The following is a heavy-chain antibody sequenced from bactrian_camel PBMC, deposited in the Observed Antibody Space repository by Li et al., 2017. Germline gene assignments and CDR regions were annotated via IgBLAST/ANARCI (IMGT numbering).Heavy chain of an antibody. J-gene: IGHJ6*01. V-gene: IGHV3S31*01. Sequence: VQLVESGGGLVQPGGSLRLSCAASGFTFSSYAMVWIRQAPGRGLEWVSGINAGGGLTYSADSVKDRFTISLDNAKHTLYLDMNNLKPEDTAMYYCAAEDSAPSGYCLSHRELGVWGQGTQVTVS. CDR2: INAGGGLT. CDR1: GFTFSSYA. CDR3: AAEDSAPSGYCLSHRELGV. D-gene: IGHD2*01.